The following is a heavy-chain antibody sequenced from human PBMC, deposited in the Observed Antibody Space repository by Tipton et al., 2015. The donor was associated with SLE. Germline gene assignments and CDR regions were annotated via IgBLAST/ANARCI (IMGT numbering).Heavy chain of an antibody. J-gene: IGHJ3*02. CDR2: IYYSGST. Sequence: TLSLTCTVSGGSISSHYWSWIRQPPGKGLEWIGYIYYSGSTNYNPSLKSRVTISVDTSKNQFSLKLSSVTAADTAVYYCARLLQLWPFDIWGQGTMVTVSS. CDR3: ARLLQLWPFDI. CDR1: GGSISSHY. V-gene: IGHV4-59*11. D-gene: IGHD5-18*01.